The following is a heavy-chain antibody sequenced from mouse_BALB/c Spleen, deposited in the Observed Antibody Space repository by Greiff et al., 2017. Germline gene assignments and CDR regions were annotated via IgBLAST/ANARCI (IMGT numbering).Heavy chain of an antibody. J-gene: IGHJ2*01. CDR3: ARTPFYYGYDEGDY. V-gene: IGHV14-3*02. D-gene: IGHD2-2*01. Sequence: VQLQQSGAELVKPGASVKLSCTASGFNIKDTYMHWVKQRPEQGLEWIGRIDPANGNTKYDPKFQGKATITADTSSNTAYLQLSSLTSEDTAVYYCARTPFYYGYDEGDYWGQGTTLTVSS. CDR2: IDPANGNT. CDR1: GFNIKDTY.